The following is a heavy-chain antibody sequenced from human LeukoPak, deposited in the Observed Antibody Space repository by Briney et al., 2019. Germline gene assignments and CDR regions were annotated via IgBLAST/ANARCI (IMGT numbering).Heavy chain of an antibody. V-gene: IGHV1-46*01. CDR2: TDPIGGST. J-gene: IGHJ4*02. D-gene: IGHD2-15*01. CDR1: GYTFTNYY. CDR3: ARVDGSPDY. Sequence: ASVKVSCKASGYTFTNYYIHWVRQAPGQGLEWMGITDPIGGSTNYAQKFQGRVTMTRDTSTSTVYMELSSLRSEDSTVYFCARVDGSPDYWGQGTLVTVSS.